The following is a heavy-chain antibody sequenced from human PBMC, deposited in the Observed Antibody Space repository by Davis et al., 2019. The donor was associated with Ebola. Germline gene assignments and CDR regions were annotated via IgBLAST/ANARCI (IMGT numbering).Heavy chain of an antibody. CDR1: GFTFSTYA. Sequence: GESLKISCAASGFTFSTYAMSWVRQAPGKGLEWVGFIRSKAYGGTTEYAASVKGRFTISRDDSKSIAYLQMNSLKTEDTAVYYCTRDPWGGLLWFGEPFDYWGQGTLVTVSS. CDR2: IRSKAYGGTT. J-gene: IGHJ4*02. CDR3: TRDPWGGLLWFGEPFDY. V-gene: IGHV3-49*04. D-gene: IGHD3-10*01.